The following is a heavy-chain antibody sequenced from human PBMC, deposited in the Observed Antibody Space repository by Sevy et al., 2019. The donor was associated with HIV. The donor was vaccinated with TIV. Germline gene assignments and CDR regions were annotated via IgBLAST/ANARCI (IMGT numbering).Heavy chain of an antibody. CDR1: GFNFGDYP. J-gene: IGHJ5*02. V-gene: IGHV3-49*03. D-gene: IGHD3-10*01. CDR2: IRSIASGGTT. Sequence: GGSLRLSCRASGFNFGDYPMSWFRQAPGKGLAWVGFIRSIASGGTTQYAASVKGRFTISRDDSESIAYLQMNSLKIEDTAVYYCSKGGSGTGWFDPWGQGTLVTVSS. CDR3: SKGGSGTGWFDP.